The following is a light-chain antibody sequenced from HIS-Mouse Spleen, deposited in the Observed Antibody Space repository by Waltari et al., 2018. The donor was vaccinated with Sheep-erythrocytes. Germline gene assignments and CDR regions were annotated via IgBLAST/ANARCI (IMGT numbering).Light chain of an antibody. V-gene: IGKV1-39*01. J-gene: IGKJ3*01. CDR3: QQSYSTPQFT. Sequence: DIQMTQSPSSLSASVGDIVTITCRASQSISSYLNWYQQKPGKAPKLLIYAASSLQSGVPSRFSGSGSGTYFTLTISSLQPEDFATYYCQQSYSTPQFTFGPGTKVDIK. CDR1: QSISSY. CDR2: AAS.